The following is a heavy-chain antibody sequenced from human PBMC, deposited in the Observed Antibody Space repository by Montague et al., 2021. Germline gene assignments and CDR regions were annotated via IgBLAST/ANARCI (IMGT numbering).Heavy chain of an antibody. D-gene: IGHD2-8*01. V-gene: IGHV4-39*01. J-gene: IGHJ4*02. CDR1: GGSISSSNYH. Sequence: SETLSLTCIVSGGSISSSNYHWGWIRQPPGKELEWIGSITYTGNTYYNPPLKSRVTMSVDTSRNQFSLKLTSVTAADTAVYYCARLDIVLIYWGFDYWGQGTLVTVSS. CDR3: ARLDIVLIYWGFDY. CDR2: ITYTGNT.